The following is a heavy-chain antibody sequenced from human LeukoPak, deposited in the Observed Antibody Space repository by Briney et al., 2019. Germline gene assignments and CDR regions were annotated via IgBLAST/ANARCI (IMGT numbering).Heavy chain of an antibody. CDR2: ISGSGGST. V-gene: IGHV3-23*01. D-gene: IGHD1-26*01. J-gene: IGHJ3*02. CDR1: GFTFNTYA. Sequence: GGSLRLSCAASGFTFNTYAMSWVRQAPGKGLELVSTISGSGGSTYYTDSVKGRFTISRDNSKNTLCLQMNSLRAEDTAVYYCAKWGGSYYDHAFDIWGQGTVVTVSS. CDR3: AKWGGSYYDHAFDI.